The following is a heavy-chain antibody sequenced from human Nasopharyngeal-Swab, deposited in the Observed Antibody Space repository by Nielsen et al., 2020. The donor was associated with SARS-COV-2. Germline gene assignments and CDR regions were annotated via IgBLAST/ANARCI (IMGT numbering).Heavy chain of an antibody. V-gene: IGHV3-30-3*01. D-gene: IGHD5-18*01. CDR3: ARAGGGYSYADY. CDR2: ISYDESNK. J-gene: IGHJ4*02. CDR1: GFTFSSYA. Sequence: SCAASGFTFSSYAMHWVRQAPGKGLEWVAVISYDESNKYYADSVKGRFTISRDNSKNTLYLQMNSLRAEDTAVYYCARAGGGYSYADYWGQGTLVTVSS.